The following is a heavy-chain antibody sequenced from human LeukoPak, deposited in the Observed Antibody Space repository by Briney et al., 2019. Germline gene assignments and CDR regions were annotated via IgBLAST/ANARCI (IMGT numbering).Heavy chain of an antibody. CDR1: GGSISSSNYY. Sequence: MTSETLSLTCIVSGGSISSSNYYWGWIRQSPGKGLEWIGSIYSRGSTYYNPSLKSRVIVSSDMSKNQFSLKLSSVTAADTAVYYCARHYLCSSTSCSYFNWFDPWGQGTLVTVSS. D-gene: IGHD2-2*01. V-gene: IGHV4-39*01. J-gene: IGHJ5*02. CDR3: ARHYLCSSTSCSYFNWFDP. CDR2: IYSRGST.